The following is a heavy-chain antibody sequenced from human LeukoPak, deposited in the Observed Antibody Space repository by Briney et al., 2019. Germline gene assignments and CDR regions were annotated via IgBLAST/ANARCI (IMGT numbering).Heavy chain of an antibody. J-gene: IGHJ6*02. V-gene: IGHV1-2*06. CDR3: ARGGRLGYCSSTSCYSHYYGMDV. D-gene: IGHD2-2*02. CDR2: INPNSGGT. CDR1: GYTFPAYY. Sequence: ASVKVSCKASGYTFPAYYMYWVRQAPGQGLEWMGRINPNSGGTNYAQKFQGRVTMTRDTSISTAYMELSRLRSDDTAVYYCARGGRLGYCSSTSCYSHYYGMDVWGQGTTVTVSS.